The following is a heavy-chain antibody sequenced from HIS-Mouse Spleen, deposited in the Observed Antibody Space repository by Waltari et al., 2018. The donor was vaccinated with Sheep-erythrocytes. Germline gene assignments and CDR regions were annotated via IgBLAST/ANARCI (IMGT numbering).Heavy chain of an antibody. CDR3: ARVASGATFDY. J-gene: IGHJ4*02. V-gene: IGHV3-21*01. CDR1: GFTFSSYS. Sequence: EVQLVESGGGLVKPGGSLRLSCAASGFTFSSYSMNWVRQAPGEGLEWVSSISSSSSYKYYADSVKRRFTITRDNAKNSLYLQMNSLRAEDTAVYYCARVASGATFDYWGQGTLVTVSS. CDR2: ISSSSSYK. D-gene: IGHD1-26*01.